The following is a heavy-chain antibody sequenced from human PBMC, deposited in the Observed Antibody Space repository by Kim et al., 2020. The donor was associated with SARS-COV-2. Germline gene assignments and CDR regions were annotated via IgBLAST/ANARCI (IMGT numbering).Heavy chain of an antibody. CDR1: GFTVSSNY. V-gene: IGHV3-66*01. CDR3: ARATTQDYYYYGMDV. D-gene: IGHD1-1*01. Sequence: GGSLRLSCAASGFTVSSNYMSWVRQAPGKGLEWVSLIYSDGSTYYADSVKGRFTISRDSSKNTLYLQMNSLRAEDTAVYYCARATTQDYYYYGMDVWGQG. J-gene: IGHJ6*02. CDR2: IYSDGST.